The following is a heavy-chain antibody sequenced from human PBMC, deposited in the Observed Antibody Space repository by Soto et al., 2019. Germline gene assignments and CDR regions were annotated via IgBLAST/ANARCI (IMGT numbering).Heavy chain of an antibody. Sequence: QVHLVQSGAEVKKPGASVKVSCKGSGYAFTTYGITWVRQAPGQGLEWMGWISAHNGNTNYAQKLQGRVTVTRDTSTSPAYMELRSLRSDDTAVYYCARGRYGDYWGQRHLVTVSS. V-gene: IGHV1-18*01. CDR3: ARGRYGDY. D-gene: IGHD1-1*01. CDR2: ISAHNGNT. CDR1: GYAFTTYG. J-gene: IGHJ4*02.